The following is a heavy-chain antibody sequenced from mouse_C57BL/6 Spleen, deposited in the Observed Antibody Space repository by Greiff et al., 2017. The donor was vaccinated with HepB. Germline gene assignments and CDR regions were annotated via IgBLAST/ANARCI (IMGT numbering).Heavy chain of an antibody. CDR1: GFTFSSYA. Sequence: EVQLVESGGGLVKPGGSLKLSCAASGFTFSSYAMSWVRQTPEKRLEWVATISDGGSYTYYPDNVKGRFTISRDNAKNNLYLQMSHLKSEDTAMYYCAYDYDGYYFDYWGQGTTLTVSS. D-gene: IGHD2-4*01. CDR2: ISDGGSYT. V-gene: IGHV5-4*01. CDR3: AYDYDGYYFDY. J-gene: IGHJ2*01.